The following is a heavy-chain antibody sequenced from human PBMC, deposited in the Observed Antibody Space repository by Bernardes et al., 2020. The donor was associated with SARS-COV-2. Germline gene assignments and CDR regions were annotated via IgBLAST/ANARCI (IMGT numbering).Heavy chain of an antibody. CDR1: GITVSNSY. Sequence: GGSLRLSCAASGITVSNSYMTWVRQAPGKGLEWVSVMYSGGSTYYTDSMKGRFTISRDNSKNTLDLQMNSLRAEDTAIYYCARESRGFYYYNGMDVWGQGTTVTVSS. J-gene: IGHJ6*02. V-gene: IGHV3-66*01. CDR3: ARESRGFYYYNGMDV. CDR2: MYSGGST. D-gene: IGHD5-12*01.